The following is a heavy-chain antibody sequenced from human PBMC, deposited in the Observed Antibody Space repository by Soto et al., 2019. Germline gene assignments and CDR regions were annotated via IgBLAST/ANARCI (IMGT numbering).Heavy chain of an antibody. Sequence: GGSLRLSCAASGFTFSSYAMSWVRQAPGKGLEWVSAISGSGGSTYYADSVKGRFTISRDNSKNTLYLQMNSLRAEDTAVYYCAKDVSPDYYDSSGYYGGMDVWGQGTTVTVSS. CDR1: GFTFSSYA. CDR2: ISGSGGST. CDR3: AKDVSPDYYDSSGYYGGMDV. D-gene: IGHD3-22*01. V-gene: IGHV3-23*01. J-gene: IGHJ6*02.